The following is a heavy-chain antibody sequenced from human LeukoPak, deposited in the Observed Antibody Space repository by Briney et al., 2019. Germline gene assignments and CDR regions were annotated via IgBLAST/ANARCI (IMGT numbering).Heavy chain of an antibody. Sequence: GGSLRLSCAASVFTYSSYNMNWVRQAPGKGLECVSSIRSSSSYIYYVDSVKGRFRNSRDNAKNSLYLQMNSLRAEDTAVYYCARDRDVVTHDYWGQGTLVTVSS. V-gene: IGHV3-21*01. CDR1: VFTYSSYN. CDR3: ARDRDVVTHDY. D-gene: IGHD3-22*01. CDR2: IRSSSSYI. J-gene: IGHJ4*02.